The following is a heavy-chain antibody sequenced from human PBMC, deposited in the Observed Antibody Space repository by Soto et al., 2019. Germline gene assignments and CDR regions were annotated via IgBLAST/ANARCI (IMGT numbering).Heavy chain of an antibody. V-gene: IGHV3-33*01. CDR2: IWYDGSNK. J-gene: IGHJ6*02. CDR3: ARVPAANSNYYYYGMDV. Sequence: TGGSLRLSCAASGFTFSSYGTHWVRQAPGKGLEWVAIIWYDGSNKYYADSVKGRFSISRDNSKNTLYLQMNSLRAEDTAVYYCARVPAANSNYYYYGMDVWGQGTTVTVSS. D-gene: IGHD2-2*01. CDR1: GFTFSSYG.